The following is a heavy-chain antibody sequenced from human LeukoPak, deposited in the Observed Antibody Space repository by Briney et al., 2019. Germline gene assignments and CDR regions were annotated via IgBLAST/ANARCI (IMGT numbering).Heavy chain of an antibody. Sequence: SETLSLTCTVSSGSINSYYWSWIRQPAGKGLEWIGRIYTRGSTNYNPSLQSRVTMSVDTSKNQFSLKLSSVTAADTAVYYCARGPGYCSSTSCQRYWFDPWGQGTLVTVSS. CDR2: IYTRGST. J-gene: IGHJ5*02. D-gene: IGHD2-2*01. CDR1: SGSINSYY. V-gene: IGHV4-4*07. CDR3: ARGPGYCSSTSCQRYWFDP.